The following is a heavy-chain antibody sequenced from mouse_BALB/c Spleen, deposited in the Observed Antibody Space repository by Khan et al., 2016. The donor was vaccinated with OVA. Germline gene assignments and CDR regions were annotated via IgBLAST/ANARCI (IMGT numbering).Heavy chain of an antibody. Sequence: QVQLKQSGAELAKPRASVKMSCKASGYTFINYWILWVKQRPGQGLEWIGYINPSTGYTEYNQNFKDKATLTADKSSSTAYMQLSSLTSEDSAVYYCARRGLRWDFDYWGQGTTLTVSS. CDR1: GYTFINYW. CDR3: ARRGLRWDFDY. V-gene: IGHV1-7*01. CDR2: INPSTGYT. J-gene: IGHJ2*01. D-gene: IGHD1-1*01.